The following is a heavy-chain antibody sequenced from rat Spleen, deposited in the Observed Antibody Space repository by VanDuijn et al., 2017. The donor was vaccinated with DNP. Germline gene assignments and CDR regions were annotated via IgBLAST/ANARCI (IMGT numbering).Heavy chain of an antibody. V-gene: IGHV1-43*01. D-gene: IGHD1-9*01. CDR3: TRGTTGITPFAY. CDR1: GYTLTSYY. CDR2: LNTGSGDA. J-gene: IGHJ3*01. Sequence: QVQLQQSGAELAKPGSSVKISCKASGYTLTSYYISWIKQTTGQGLEYIGYLNTGSGDATYNEKFKGKATFTVDKSSSTALMQHSSLTPDDSAVYYCTRGTTGITPFAYWGQGILVTVSS.